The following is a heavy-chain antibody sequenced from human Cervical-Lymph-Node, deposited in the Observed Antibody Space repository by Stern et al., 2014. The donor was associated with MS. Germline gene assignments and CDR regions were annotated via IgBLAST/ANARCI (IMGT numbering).Heavy chain of an antibody. CDR3: ARQRYFDY. V-gene: IGHV5-51*01. Sequence: VQLVQSGPEVKRPGESLKISCQASGYTFTSYWIGWVRQMPGKGLEWIAIIFPGGSDIRYSPSFQGKATIPADKSSTTADLQWNNLKASDTAIYYCARQRYFDYWGQGTLVTVSS. J-gene: IGHJ4*02. CDR1: GYTFTSYW. CDR2: IFPGGSDI.